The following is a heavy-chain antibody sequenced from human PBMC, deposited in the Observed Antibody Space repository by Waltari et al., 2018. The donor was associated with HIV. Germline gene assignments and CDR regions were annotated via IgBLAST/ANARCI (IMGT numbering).Heavy chain of an antibody. CDR3: ARSFSGYSNYFDP. CDR1: GGSMTSSSYY. CDR2: MSFSGST. J-gene: IGHJ5*02. V-gene: IGHV4-39*01. D-gene: IGHD4-4*01. Sequence: QLQLQESGPGLVKSSETLSLTCTVSGGSMTSSSYYWGWIRQPPGKGREWIGSMSFSGSTYNNASLRSRLTISVDTSKNQFSLKLTSVTAADTAMYYCARSFSGYSNYFDPWGQGTLVTVSS.